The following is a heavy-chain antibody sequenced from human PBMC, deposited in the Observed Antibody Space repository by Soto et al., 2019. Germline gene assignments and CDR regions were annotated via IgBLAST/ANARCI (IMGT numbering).Heavy chain of an antibody. Sequence: QVHLQESGPGLVAPSGTLSLTCTLSGGSVRAPDWWHWVRQSPDKGLVWIAEVHVSGHSNYNPSLRSRVSVSIDSSKNQFYLNLNSVTAADTAIYYCARVRQGCSANNCYFDPWGQGTQVTISS. V-gene: IGHV4-4*02. CDR1: GGSVRAPDW. CDR3: ARVRQGCSANNCYFDP. J-gene: IGHJ5*01. CDR2: VHVSGHS. D-gene: IGHD1-1*01.